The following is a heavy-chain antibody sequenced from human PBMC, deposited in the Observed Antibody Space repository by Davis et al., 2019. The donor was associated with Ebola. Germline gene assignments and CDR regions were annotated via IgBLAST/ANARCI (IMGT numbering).Heavy chain of an antibody. Sequence: AASVKVSCKASGYTFTSYGISWVRQAPGQGLEWMGWIRAYNGNTNYAQKLQGRVTMTTDTSTSTAYMELRSLRSDDTAVYYCAREPERATDFDYWGQGTLVTVSS. CDR1: GYTFTSYG. J-gene: IGHJ4*02. CDR3: AREPERATDFDY. D-gene: IGHD1-14*01. CDR2: IRAYNGNT. V-gene: IGHV1-18*01.